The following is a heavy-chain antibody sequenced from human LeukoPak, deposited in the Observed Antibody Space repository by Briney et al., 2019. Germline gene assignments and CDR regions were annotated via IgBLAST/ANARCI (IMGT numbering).Heavy chain of an antibody. D-gene: IGHD3-22*01. CDR1: GFTFSNYA. J-gene: IGHJ4*02. CDR3: AKVETYYDGSYYYPHYFDN. V-gene: IGHV3-23*01. CDR2: MSASGNSV. Sequence: GGSLRLSCAAYGFTFSNYAMTWVRQAPGKGLEWVSVMSASGNSVYDADSVKGRFIISRDNSKNTLYLQMNSLRAEDTALYYCAKVETYYDGSYYYPHYFDNWGQGTLVTVSS.